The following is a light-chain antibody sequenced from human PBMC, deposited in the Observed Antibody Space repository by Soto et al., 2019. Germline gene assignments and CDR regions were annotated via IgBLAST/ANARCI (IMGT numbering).Light chain of an antibody. J-gene: IGLJ1*01. V-gene: IGLV1-51*01. CDR1: SSNIGNNF. Sequence: QSVLTQPPSVSAAPGQRITISCSGSSSNIGNNFVSWYQQLPGTAPKLLIFDNNKRPSGIPDRFSGSKSGTSATLGITGLQTGDEADYYCGTWDTSLNAPYVFGTGTQLTVL. CDR2: DNN. CDR3: GTWDTSLNAPYV.